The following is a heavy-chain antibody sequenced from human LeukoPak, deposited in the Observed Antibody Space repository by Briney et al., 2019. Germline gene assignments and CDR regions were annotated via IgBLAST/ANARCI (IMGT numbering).Heavy chain of an antibody. Sequence: PGGSLRISCAASGFTFSSYWRSWVRQAPGKGLEWVANIKQDGSEKYYVDSVKGRFTISRDNAKNSLYLQMNSLRAEDTALYYCAKDMVPQTNWYSWDNPLPFDYWGQGTLVTVSS. J-gene: IGHJ4*02. V-gene: IGHV3-7*03. CDR1: GFTFSSYW. D-gene: IGHD1-7*01. CDR2: IKQDGSEK. CDR3: AKDMVPQTNWYSWDNPLPFDY.